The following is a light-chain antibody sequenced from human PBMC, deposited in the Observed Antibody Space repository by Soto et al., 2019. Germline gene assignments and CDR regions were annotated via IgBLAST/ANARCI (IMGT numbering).Light chain of an antibody. CDR3: MQALQTTYT. V-gene: IGKV2-28*01. CDR1: QRLLHSNGNIF. CDR2: LGF. Sequence: EIVMTQSPPSLTVTPGEPASISCRSSQRLLHSNGNIFLDWYLQKPGQSPQLLIYLGFNRASGVPDRVSGSAAGTDFTLKISRVEAEDVGVYYCMQALQTTYTFGQGTKLEIK. J-gene: IGKJ2*01.